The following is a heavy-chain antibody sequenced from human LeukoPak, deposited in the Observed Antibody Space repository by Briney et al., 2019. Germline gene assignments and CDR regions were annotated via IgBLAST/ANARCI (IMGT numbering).Heavy chain of an antibody. J-gene: IGHJ6*02. CDR2: IWYDGSNK. CDR1: GFTFSSYG. V-gene: IGHV3-33*01. Sequence: PGRSLRLSCAASGFTFSSYGMHWVCQAPGKGLEWVAVIWYDGSNKYYADSVKGRFTISRDNSKNTLYLQMNSLRAEDTAVYYCARGAGSYYYYYGMDVWGQGTTVTVSS. D-gene: IGHD3-10*01. CDR3: ARGAGSYYYYYGMDV.